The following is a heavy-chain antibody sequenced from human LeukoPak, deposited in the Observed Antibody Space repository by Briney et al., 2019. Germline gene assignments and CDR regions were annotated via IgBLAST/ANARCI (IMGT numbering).Heavy chain of an antibody. Sequence: WIRQPPGKGLEWIGSIYYSGSTYYNPSLKSRVTISVDTSKNQFSLKLSSVTAADTAVYYCARQGRSDPWGQGTLVTVSS. CDR3: ARQGRSDP. CDR2: IYYSGST. V-gene: IGHV4-39*01. J-gene: IGHJ5*02.